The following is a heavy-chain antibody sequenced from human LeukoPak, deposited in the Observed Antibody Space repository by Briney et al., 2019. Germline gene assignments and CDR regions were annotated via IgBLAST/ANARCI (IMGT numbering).Heavy chain of an antibody. D-gene: IGHD3-10*01. Sequence: GGSLRLSCAASGFTFSSYWMNWVRQAPGKGLEWVANINEDGSEKYYVDSVKGRFTISRDNTKKSLHLQVNSLRADDTAVYYCHSGSYYDAHDYWGQGTLATVSS. CDR2: INEDGSEK. CDR3: HSGSYYDAHDY. CDR1: GFTFSSYW. J-gene: IGHJ4*02. V-gene: IGHV3-7*01.